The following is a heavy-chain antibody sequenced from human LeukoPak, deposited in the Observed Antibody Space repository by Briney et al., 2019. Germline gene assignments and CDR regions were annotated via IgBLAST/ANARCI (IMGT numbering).Heavy chain of an antibody. J-gene: IGHJ4*02. CDR1: GYSFTSYW. D-gene: IGHD3-10*01. Sequence: GESLKTSCKGSGYSFTSYWIGWVRQMPGKGLEWMAIIYPGDSDTRYSPSFQGQVTISADKSISTAYLQWSSLKASDTAMYYCARPYYYDSGQYYFHYWGQGTLVTVSS. CDR2: IYPGDSDT. V-gene: IGHV5-51*01. CDR3: ARPYYYDSGQYYFHY.